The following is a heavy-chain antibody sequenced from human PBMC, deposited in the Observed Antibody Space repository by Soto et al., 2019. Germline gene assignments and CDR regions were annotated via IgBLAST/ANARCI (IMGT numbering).Heavy chain of an antibody. Sequence: GGSLRLSCAASGFTFSSYAMSWVRQAPGKGLELVSAISGSGGSTYYADSVKGRFTISRDNSKNTLYLQMNSLRAEDTAVYYCAKGYRYGDYLFDYWGQGTLVTVSS. CDR3: AKGYRYGDYLFDY. CDR2: ISGSGGST. CDR1: GFTFSSYA. J-gene: IGHJ4*02. D-gene: IGHD4-17*01. V-gene: IGHV3-23*01.